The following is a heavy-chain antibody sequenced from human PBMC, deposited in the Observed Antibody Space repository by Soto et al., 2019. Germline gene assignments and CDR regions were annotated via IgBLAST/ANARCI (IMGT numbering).Heavy chain of an antibody. Sequence: QVQLVQSGAEVKKPGASVKVSCKASGYTFTSYGISWVRQAPGQGLEWMGRISGYNGNSNYAQNLQGRVTMTTDTSTSTAYMELRSLRSDDTALYYCPREDIQDIVVVVVAPEGLGYRGQGTLVTVSS. J-gene: IGHJ4*02. V-gene: IGHV1-18*01. CDR3: PREDIQDIVVVVVAPEGLGY. CDR1: GYTFTSYG. CDR2: ISGYNGNS. D-gene: IGHD2-15*01.